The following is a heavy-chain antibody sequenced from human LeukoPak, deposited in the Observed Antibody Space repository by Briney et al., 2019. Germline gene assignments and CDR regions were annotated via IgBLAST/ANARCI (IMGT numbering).Heavy chain of an antibody. CDR2: INTNTGNP. V-gene: IGHV7-4-1*02. CDR1: GGTFISYA. J-gene: IGHJ4*02. D-gene: IGHD3-3*01. Sequence: ASVNVSFKASGGTFISYAISWVRQAPGQGLEWMGWINTNTGNPTYAQGFTGRFVFSLDTSVSTAYLQISSLKAEDTAVYYCARAPYYDFWSGYYHPNFDYWGQGTLVTVSS. CDR3: ARAPYYDFWSGYYHPNFDY.